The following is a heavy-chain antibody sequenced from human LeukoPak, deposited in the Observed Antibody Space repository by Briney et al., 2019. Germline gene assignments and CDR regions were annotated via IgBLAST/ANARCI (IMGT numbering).Heavy chain of an antibody. CDR2: ISGSGGST. Sequence: AGGSLRLSCAASGFTFSSYAMSWVRQAPGKGLEWVSAISGSGGSTYYADSVKGRFTTSRDNSENTLYLQMNSLRAEDTAVYYCAKDETGQIWFGELSYWGQGTLVTVSS. J-gene: IGHJ4*02. CDR1: GFTFSSYA. CDR3: AKDETGQIWFGELSY. V-gene: IGHV3-23*01. D-gene: IGHD3-10*01.